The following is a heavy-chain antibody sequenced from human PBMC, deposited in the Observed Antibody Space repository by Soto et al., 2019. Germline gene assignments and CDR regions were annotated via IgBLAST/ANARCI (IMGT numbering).Heavy chain of an antibody. CDR1: GFTFSSYS. V-gene: IGHV3-21*04. J-gene: IGHJ6*02. Sequence: GGSLRLSCAASGFTFSSYSMNWVRHAPGKGLEWVSSISSSSSYIYYADSVKGRFTISRDNAKNSLYLQMNSLRAEDTALYYCAKSMGGTANGMDVWGQGTTVTVSS. D-gene: IGHD2-15*01. CDR3: AKSMGGTANGMDV. CDR2: ISSSSSYI.